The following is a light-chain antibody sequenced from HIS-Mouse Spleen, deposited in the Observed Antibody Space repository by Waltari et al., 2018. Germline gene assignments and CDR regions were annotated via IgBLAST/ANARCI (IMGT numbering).Light chain of an antibody. CDR1: SSDVGGYNY. V-gene: IGLV2-11*01. CDR3: CSYAGSYTGV. CDR2: DVS. J-gene: IGLJ1*01. Sequence: QSALTQPRSVSGSPGQPVTISCTGTSSDVGGYNYVSWYHQHPGKAPKLMIYDVSKRPSGVPDRFSGSKSGNTASLTISGLQAEDEADYYCCSYAGSYTGVFGTGTKVTVL.